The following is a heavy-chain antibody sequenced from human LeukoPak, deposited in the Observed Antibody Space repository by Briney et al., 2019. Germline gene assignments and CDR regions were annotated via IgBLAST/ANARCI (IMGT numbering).Heavy chain of an antibody. CDR2: IYYSGST. CDR3: ARVLRWRGWFDH. J-gene: IGHJ5*02. Sequence: SETLSLTCTVSGGSISSYYRSWIRQPPGKGLEWIGYIYYSGSTNYNPSLKSRVPISVDTSKNQFSLKLSSVTAADTAVYYCARVLRWRGWFDHWGQGTLVTVSS. CDR1: GGSISSYY. D-gene: IGHD4-23*01. V-gene: IGHV4-59*01.